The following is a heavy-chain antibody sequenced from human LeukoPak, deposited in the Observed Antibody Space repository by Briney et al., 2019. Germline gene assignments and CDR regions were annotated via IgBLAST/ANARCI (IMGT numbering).Heavy chain of an antibody. Sequence: GGSLRLSCAASGFTFSSYGMHWVRQAPGKGLEWVAVISYDGSNKFYADSVKGRFTISRDNSKNTLYLQMNSLRAEDTALYYCAKDYYGSGGQGTLVTVSS. CDR3: AKDYYGS. D-gene: IGHD3-10*01. V-gene: IGHV3-30*18. CDR2: ISYDGSNK. J-gene: IGHJ4*02. CDR1: GFTFSSYG.